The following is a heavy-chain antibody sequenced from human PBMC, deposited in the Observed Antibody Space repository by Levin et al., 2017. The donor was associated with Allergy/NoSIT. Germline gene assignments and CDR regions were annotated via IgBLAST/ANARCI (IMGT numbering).Heavy chain of an antibody. V-gene: IGHV3-23*01. J-gene: IGHJ2*01. D-gene: IGHD3-9*01. Sequence: GGSLRLSCAASGFTFSSYAMSWVRQAPGKGLEWVSAISGSGGSTYYADSVKGRFTISRDNSKNTLYLQMNSLRAEDTAVYYCAKDVGYDILTGPVYFDLWGRGTLVTVSS. CDR1: GFTFSSYA. CDR3: AKDVGYDILTGPVYFDL. CDR2: ISGSGGST.